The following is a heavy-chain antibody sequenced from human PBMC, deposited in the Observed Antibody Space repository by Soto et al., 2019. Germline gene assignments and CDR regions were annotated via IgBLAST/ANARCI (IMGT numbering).Heavy chain of an antibody. CDR2: IRTAGDT. CDR1: GFTFSNYD. V-gene: IGHV3-13*01. J-gene: IGHJ4*02. Sequence: EVQLVESGGDLVQPGGSLRLSCAASGFTFSNYDMHWVRQVTGKVLEWGSTIRTAGDTYNPCSVKGRFTIFRENAKNSSYLQMNSLRAEDTAVYYCARGRLISLYYFDYWCQGTLVTVSS. D-gene: IGHD2-15*01. CDR3: ARGRLISLYYFDY.